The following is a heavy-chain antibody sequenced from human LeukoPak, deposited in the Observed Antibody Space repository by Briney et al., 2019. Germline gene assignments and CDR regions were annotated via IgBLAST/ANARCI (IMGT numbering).Heavy chain of an antibody. CDR1: GGSISSSSYY. CDR2: IYYSGST. D-gene: IGHD2-21*02. J-gene: IGHJ6*02. CDR3: ARGIVVVTAIPDYYYGMDV. V-gene: IGHV4-39*07. Sequence: PSETLSLTCTVSGGSISSSSYYWGWIRQPPGTGLEWIGSIYYSGSTYYNPSLKSRVTISVDTSKNQFSLKLSSVTAADTAVYYCARGIVVVTAIPDYYYGMDVWGQGTTVTVSS.